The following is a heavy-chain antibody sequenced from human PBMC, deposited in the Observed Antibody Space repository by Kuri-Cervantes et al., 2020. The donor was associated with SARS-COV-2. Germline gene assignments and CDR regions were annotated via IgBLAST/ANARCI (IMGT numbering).Heavy chain of an antibody. CDR1: GYTFSDYY. CDR3: ARGGGVRGLMVMFRWRGAGPLDF. V-gene: IGHV1-2*04. CDR2: INPNTGGT. J-gene: IGHJ4*02. D-gene: IGHD3-10*01. Sequence: ASVKKVSCKASGYTFSDYYIHWVRQAPGQGLEWVGWINPNTGGTDYAQKFQGWVTMTRDTSLSTAYMELSRLRSDDTAFYYCARGGGVRGLMVMFRWRGAGPLDFWGQGSPVTVSS.